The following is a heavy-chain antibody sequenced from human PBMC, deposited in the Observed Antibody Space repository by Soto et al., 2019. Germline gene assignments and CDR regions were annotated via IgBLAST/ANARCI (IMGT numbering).Heavy chain of an antibody. D-gene: IGHD4-17*01. CDR2: VSQDGTA. V-gene: IGHV3-23*01. CDR1: GFTFSTYT. J-gene: IGHJ4*02. Sequence: VQLLESGGGLAQPGGSLRLSCAASGFTFSTYTMAWVRQAPRRGPEWVAGVSQDGTARYAHSVKGRFTIPRDNSRDTVYLQMITLRGEDTAVYYCAKDMRPDGVWDFDYWGQGTLVNVSS. CDR3: AKDMRPDGVWDFDY.